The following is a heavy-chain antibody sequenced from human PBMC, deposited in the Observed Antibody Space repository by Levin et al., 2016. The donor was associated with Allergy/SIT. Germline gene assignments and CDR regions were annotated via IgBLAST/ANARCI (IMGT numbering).Heavy chain of an antibody. CDR2: INAGNGNT. V-gene: IGHV1-3*01. Sequence: WVRQAPGQRLEWMGWINAGNGNTKYSQKFQGRVTITRDTSASTAYMELSSLRSEDTAVYYCARDLGYSSSNYYYYGMDVWGQGTTVTVSS. J-gene: IGHJ6*02. CDR3: ARDLGYSSSNYYYYGMDV. D-gene: IGHD6-13*01.